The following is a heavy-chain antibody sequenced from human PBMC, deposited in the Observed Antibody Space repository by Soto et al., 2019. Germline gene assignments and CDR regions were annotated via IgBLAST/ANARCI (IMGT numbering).Heavy chain of an antibody. CDR3: ARSTQGDYNTYLDY. Sequence: GGSLRLSCAASGFTVSSNYMSWVRQAPGKGLEWVSVIYSGGSTYYADSEKGRFTISRDNSKNTLYLQMNSLRAEDTAVYYCARSTQGDYNTYLDYRGQGNLVIVS. CDR2: IYSGGST. D-gene: IGHD4-4*01. J-gene: IGHJ4*02. CDR1: GFTVSSNY. V-gene: IGHV3-53*01.